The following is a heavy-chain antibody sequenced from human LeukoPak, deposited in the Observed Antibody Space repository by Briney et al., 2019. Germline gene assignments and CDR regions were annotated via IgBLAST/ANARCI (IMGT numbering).Heavy chain of an antibody. CDR3: AKDRSSGPFDY. Sequence: GGSLRLSCAASGFTFSIYGMHWVRQAPGKGLERVAVISYDGSNKYYADSVKGRFTISRDNSKNTLYLQMNSLRAEDTAVYYCAKDRSSGPFDYWGQGTLVTVSS. CDR2: ISYDGSNK. D-gene: IGHD6-19*01. CDR1: GFTFSIYG. V-gene: IGHV3-30*18. J-gene: IGHJ4*02.